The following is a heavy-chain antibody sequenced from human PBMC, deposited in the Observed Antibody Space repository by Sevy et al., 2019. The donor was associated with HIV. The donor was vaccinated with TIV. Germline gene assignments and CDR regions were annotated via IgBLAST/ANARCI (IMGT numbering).Heavy chain of an antibody. CDR3: AKEALCSGGSCYLDYYYYYGMDV. CDR1: GFTFSSYG. Sequence: GGSLRLSCAASGFTFSSYGMHWVRQAPGKGLEWVAVISYDGSNKYYADSVKGRFTISRDNSKNTLYLQMNSLRAEDTAVYYCAKEALCSGGSCYLDYYYYYGMDVWGQGTTVTVSS. V-gene: IGHV3-30*18. CDR2: ISYDGSNK. D-gene: IGHD2-15*01. J-gene: IGHJ6*02.